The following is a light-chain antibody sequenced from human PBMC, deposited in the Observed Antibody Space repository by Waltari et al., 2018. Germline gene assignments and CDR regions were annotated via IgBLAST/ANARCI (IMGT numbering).Light chain of an antibody. CDR1: SSDIGGYRY. V-gene: IGLV2-14*01. Sequence: QSALTQPASVSGSPGQSITISCTGTSSDIGGYRYVSWYQHHLGEAPKLMIDEATTRPSGISGGLTGYKSGDTAALTISGLQMEDEADYYCSSYTSDSTWVFGGGTKLTVL. CDR2: EAT. J-gene: IGLJ3*02. CDR3: SSYTSDSTWV.